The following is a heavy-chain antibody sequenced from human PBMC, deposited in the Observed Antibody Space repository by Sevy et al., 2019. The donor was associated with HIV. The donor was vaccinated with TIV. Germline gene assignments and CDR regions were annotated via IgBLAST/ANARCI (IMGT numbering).Heavy chain of an antibody. CDR2: INQGGNQK. V-gene: IGHV3-7*01. CDR1: GFTFSSYW. CDR3: GSGPAGAAAGRFDS. D-gene: IGHD6-13*01. Sequence: GESLKISCAASGFTFSSYWINWVRQAPGEGLEGVANINQGGNQKHYMDSVKGRFTISRDNAENAVYLQMNSLGAEDTAVYYCGSGPAGAAAGRFDSWGQGTLVTVSS. J-gene: IGHJ4*02.